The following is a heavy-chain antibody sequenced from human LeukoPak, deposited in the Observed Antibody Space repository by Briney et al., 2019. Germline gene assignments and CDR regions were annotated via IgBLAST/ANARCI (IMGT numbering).Heavy chain of an antibody. CDR2: ISAYNGNT. CDR1: GYTFTSYG. Sequence: ASVKVSCKASGYTFTSYGISWVRQAPGQGLEWMGWISAYNGNTNYAQKLQGRVTMTTDTSTSTAYMELRSLRSDDTAVYYCARSSPTTVTTSFDYWGQGTLVTVSS. V-gene: IGHV1-18*01. D-gene: IGHD4-17*01. J-gene: IGHJ4*02. CDR3: ARSSPTTVTTSFDY.